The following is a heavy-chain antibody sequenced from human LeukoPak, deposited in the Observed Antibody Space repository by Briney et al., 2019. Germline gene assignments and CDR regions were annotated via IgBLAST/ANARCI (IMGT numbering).Heavy chain of an antibody. CDR2: IYYSGST. D-gene: IGHD2-2*01. V-gene: IGHV4-59*12. CDR3: ARPAIQADDAFDI. J-gene: IGHJ3*02. CDR1: GGSISSYY. Sequence: SETLSLTCTVSGGSISSYYWSWIRQPPGKGLEWIGYIYYSGSTNYNPSLKSRVTISVDTSKNQFSLKLSSVTAADTAVYYCARPAIQADDAFDIWGQGTMVTVSS.